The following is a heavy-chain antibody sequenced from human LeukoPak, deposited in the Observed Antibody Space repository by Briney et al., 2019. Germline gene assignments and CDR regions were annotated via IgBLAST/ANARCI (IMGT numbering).Heavy chain of an antibody. Sequence: GGSLRLSCAASGFTFSSHALHWVRQAPGKGLEWVAVISSDGSYKYYADSVKGRFTISGDNSKNTLYLQMNSLIPEDTAVYYCARQYISGQWYFDYWGQGTLVTVSS. J-gene: IGHJ4*02. CDR1: GFTFSSHA. CDR2: ISSDGSYK. V-gene: IGHV3-30*04. D-gene: IGHD5-18*01. CDR3: ARQYISGQWYFDY.